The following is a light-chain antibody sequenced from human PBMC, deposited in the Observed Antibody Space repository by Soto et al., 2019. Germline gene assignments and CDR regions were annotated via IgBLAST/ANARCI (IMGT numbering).Light chain of an antibody. J-gene: IGLJ1*01. CDR3: SSYTSTSTPGV. CDR2: DVS. V-gene: IGLV2-14*01. CDR1: SSDVGGYNY. Sequence: QSVLTQPASVSGSPGQSITISCTGTSSDVGGYNYVSWYQQHPGKAPKLMIYDVSNRPSGVSNRFSGSKSGNTASLTISGLQAEDEADYYCSSYTSTSTPGVFGTGTKVTAL.